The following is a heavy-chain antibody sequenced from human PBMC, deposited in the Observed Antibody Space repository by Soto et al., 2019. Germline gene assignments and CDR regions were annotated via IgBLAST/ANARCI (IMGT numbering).Heavy chain of an antibody. CDR3: ARSVAVPGAHIDY. J-gene: IGHJ4*02. Sequence: ETLSLTCSVSGGSISGSYWSWIRQSPGKGLEWLGYVYYAGSTNYSPSLRSRVSISVDTSKNEFSLRLSSVTAADTAVYFCARSVAVPGAHIDYWGQGTQVTVSS. CDR2: VYYAGST. D-gene: IGHD6-19*01. V-gene: IGHV4-59*01. CDR1: GGSISGSY.